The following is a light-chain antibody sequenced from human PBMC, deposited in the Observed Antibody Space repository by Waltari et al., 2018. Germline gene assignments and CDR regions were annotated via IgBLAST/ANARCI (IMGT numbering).Light chain of an antibody. Sequence: QSVLTQPPSASGTPGQRVTISCSGSSSNIGTNTVNWYQHFPGTAPKLLIHTDSQRPSGVPDRFSGSKSGTSVSLAISGLQSEDEADYYCAAWDDSLNGWVFGGGTELTVL. CDR2: TDS. J-gene: IGLJ3*02. V-gene: IGLV1-44*01. CDR3: AAWDDSLNGWV. CDR1: SSNIGTNT.